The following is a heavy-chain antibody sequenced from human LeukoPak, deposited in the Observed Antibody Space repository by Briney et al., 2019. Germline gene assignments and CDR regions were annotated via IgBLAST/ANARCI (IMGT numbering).Heavy chain of an antibody. CDR2: INWNGDST. CDR3: AGVFDF. V-gene: IGHV3-20*04. D-gene: IGHD2-8*01. J-gene: IGHJ4*02. Sequence: GGSLRLSCAASGFTFDDYGMSWVRQAPGKGLEWVSGINWNGDSTGYADSVKGRFTISRDNAKNTVSLQMNSLSAEDTAIYYCAGVFDFWGQGFLVTVSS. CDR1: GFTFDDYG.